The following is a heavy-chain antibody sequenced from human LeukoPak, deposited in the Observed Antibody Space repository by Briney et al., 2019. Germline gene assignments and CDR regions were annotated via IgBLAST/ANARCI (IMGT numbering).Heavy chain of an antibody. CDR1: GFTFSSYS. CDR2: ISSSSSYI. Sequence: GGSLRLSCAASGFTFSSYSMNWVRQAPGKGLEWVSSISSSSSYIYYADSVKGRFTISRDNAKNSLYLQMNSLRAEDTAVYYCARGEYYYDSSXXXWFDPWGQGTLVTVSS. D-gene: IGHD3-22*01. V-gene: IGHV3-21*01. J-gene: IGHJ5*02. CDR3: ARGEYYYDSSXXXWFDP.